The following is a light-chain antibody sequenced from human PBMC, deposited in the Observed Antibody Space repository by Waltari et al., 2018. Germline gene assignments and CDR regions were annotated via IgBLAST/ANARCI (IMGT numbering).Light chain of an antibody. V-gene: IGLV1-51*01. Sequence: QSVLTQPPSVSAAPGQKVTISCSGSSSNIGSHYVFWYQQLPRTAPKLLIYDNNKRPSGIPARFSGSKSGTSATLGITGLQTGDEADYYCATWDDSLSAVVFGGGTKLAVL. CDR2: DNN. CDR3: ATWDDSLSAVV. J-gene: IGLJ2*01. CDR1: SSNIGSHY.